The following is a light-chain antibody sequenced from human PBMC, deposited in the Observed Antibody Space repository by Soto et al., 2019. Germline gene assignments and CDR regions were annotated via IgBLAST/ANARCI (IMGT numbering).Light chain of an antibody. J-gene: IGKJ5*01. CDR3: QHIHSIPIT. Sequence: DIQMTQSPSSLSASVGDRVTISCRASQTISTFLNWYQQKPGTAPRLLIYRASSVNSGVPPRFSGSGSGTHFTLTISSLQPEDFATYYCQHIHSIPITFGQGTRLEIK. CDR2: RAS. V-gene: IGKV1-39*01. CDR1: QTISTF.